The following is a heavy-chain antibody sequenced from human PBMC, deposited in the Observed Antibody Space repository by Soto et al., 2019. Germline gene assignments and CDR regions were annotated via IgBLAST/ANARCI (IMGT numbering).Heavy chain of an antibody. J-gene: IGHJ4*02. Sequence: QVQLVESGGGVVQPGRSLRLSCAASGFTFSSYGMHWVRQAPGKGLEWVAVISYDGSNKYYADSVKGRFTISRDNSKNTLYLQMNRLRAEDTAVYYCAKDPQPDYGDHFDYWGQGTLVTVSS. CDR2: ISYDGSNK. CDR1: GFTFSSYG. V-gene: IGHV3-30*18. CDR3: AKDPQPDYGDHFDY. D-gene: IGHD4-17*01.